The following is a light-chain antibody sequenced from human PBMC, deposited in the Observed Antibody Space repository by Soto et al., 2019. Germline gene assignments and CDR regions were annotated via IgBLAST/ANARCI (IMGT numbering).Light chain of an antibody. Sequence: EMVMTQSPATLSVSPGERATLSCRASQSVSSNLAWYQQKPGQAPRLLIYGASTRATGIPARFSGSGSGTEFTLTISSLQSEDFATYYCQQYSTYTPRTFGQGTKVEIK. CDR1: QSVSSN. CDR3: QQYSTYTPRT. CDR2: GAS. J-gene: IGKJ1*01. V-gene: IGKV3-15*01.